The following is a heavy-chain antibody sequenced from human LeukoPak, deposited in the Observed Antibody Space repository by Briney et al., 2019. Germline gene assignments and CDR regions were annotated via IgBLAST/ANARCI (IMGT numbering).Heavy chain of an antibody. D-gene: IGHD5-12*01. CDR1: GFTFSSYG. CDR2: IRYDGSNK. CDR3: AKGGGYEAQYYYYYLDV. J-gene: IGHJ6*03. Sequence: GGSLRLSCAASGFTFSSYGMHWVRQAPGKGLEWVTFIRYDGSNKYYADSVKGRFTISRDNSKNTLYLQMKSLRAEDTAVYYCAKGGGYEAQYYYYYLDVWGKGTTVTISS. V-gene: IGHV3-30*02.